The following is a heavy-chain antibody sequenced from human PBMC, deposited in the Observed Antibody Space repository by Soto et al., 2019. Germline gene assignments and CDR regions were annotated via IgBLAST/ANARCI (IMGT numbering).Heavy chain of an antibody. J-gene: IGHJ2*01. Sequence: QVQLVESGGGVVQPGRSLRLSCAASGFTFSSYAMHWVRQAPGKGLEWVAVISYDGSNKYYADSVKGRFTSSRDNSKNTLYLQMNSPRDEDTAVYYCARPVWRDDYNWGYFDLWGRGTLVTVSS. CDR2: ISYDGSNK. CDR3: ARPVWRDDYNWGYFDL. V-gene: IGHV3-30-3*01. D-gene: IGHD4-4*01. CDR1: GFTFSSYA.